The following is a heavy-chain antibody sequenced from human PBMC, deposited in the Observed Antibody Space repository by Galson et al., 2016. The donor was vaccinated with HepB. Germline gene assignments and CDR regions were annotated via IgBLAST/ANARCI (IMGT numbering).Heavy chain of an antibody. D-gene: IGHD3-3*01. J-gene: IGHJ6*02. V-gene: IGHV6-1*01. Sequence: CAIPGDSVSSNSAAWNWIRQSPSRGLECLERTYYRSKWYNDYAVAVKSRITINTATSKNQFSLQLNFVTHEDTAVYYCARERGDSYRKGIFGVVTQLSYGLDVWGQGTTVTVSS. CDR3: ARERGDSYRKGIFGVVTQLSYGLDV. CDR1: GDSVSSNSAA. CDR2: TYYRSKWYN.